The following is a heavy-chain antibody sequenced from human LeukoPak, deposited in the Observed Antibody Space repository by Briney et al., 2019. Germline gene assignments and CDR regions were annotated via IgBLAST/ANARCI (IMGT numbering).Heavy chain of an antibody. CDR3: AKGSGTNWFDP. CDR1: GFSFSNYV. J-gene: IGHJ5*02. V-gene: IGHV3-23*01. D-gene: IGHD1-1*01. Sequence: GGSLRLSCAASGFSFSNYVMNWVRQAPGKGLEWVSTISPRGDSTYYADSVKGRFTISRDNSKNTLYLQMNSLRAEDTAVYYCAKGSGTNWFDPWGQGTLVTVSS. CDR2: ISPRGDST.